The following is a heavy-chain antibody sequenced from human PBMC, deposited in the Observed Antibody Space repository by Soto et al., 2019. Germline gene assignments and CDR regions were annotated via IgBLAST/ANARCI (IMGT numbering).Heavy chain of an antibody. J-gene: IGHJ5*02. Sequence: ASVKVSCKASGGTFSSYTISWVRQAPGQGLEWMGRIIPILGIANYAQKFQGRVTITADKSTSTAYMELSSLRSEDTAVYYCARDGSSWSPAGFDPWGQGTLVTVSS. CDR1: GGTFSSYT. CDR2: IIPILGIA. CDR3: ARDGSSWSPAGFDP. V-gene: IGHV1-69*04. D-gene: IGHD6-13*01.